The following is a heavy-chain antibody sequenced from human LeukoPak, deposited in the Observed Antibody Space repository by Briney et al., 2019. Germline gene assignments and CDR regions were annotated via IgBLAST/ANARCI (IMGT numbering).Heavy chain of an antibody. D-gene: IGHD2-21*01. J-gene: IGHJ4*02. CDR1: GFTFSSYS. V-gene: IGHV3-30*02. CDR2: IWSNGSSQ. Sequence: PGGSLRLSCAASGFTFSSYSMNWVRQAPGKGLEWVAFIWSNGSSQYYADSVKGRFTISRDNSKNTLYVQMNSLRAEDTAVYYCAKDKGLTYIDYWGQGTLVTVSS. CDR3: AKDKGLTYIDY.